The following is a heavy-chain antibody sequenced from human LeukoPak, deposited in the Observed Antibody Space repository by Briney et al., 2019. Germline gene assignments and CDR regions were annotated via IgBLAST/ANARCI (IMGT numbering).Heavy chain of an antibody. Sequence: GASVKVSCKASGYTFTGYYMHWVRQAPGQGLEWMGWINPNSGGTNYAQKFQGWVTMTRDTSISTAYMELSRLRSDDTAVYYCARAWYSSSWSLDYWGQGTLVTVSS. J-gene: IGHJ4*02. V-gene: IGHV1-2*04. CDR3: ARAWYSSSWSLDY. CDR1: GYTFTGYY. CDR2: INPNSGGT. D-gene: IGHD6-13*01.